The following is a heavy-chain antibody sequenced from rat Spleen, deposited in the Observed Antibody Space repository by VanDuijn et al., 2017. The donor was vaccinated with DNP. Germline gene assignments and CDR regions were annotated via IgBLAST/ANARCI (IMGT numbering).Heavy chain of an antibody. Sequence: EVQLVESGGGLVQPGRSLKLSCAASGFTFSNYYMAWVRQAPRKGLEWVAAISPRGSRTYYPDSMKGRFTISRDDAKSSLYLQMDSLRSEDTATYYCSTLNYYASLSEYFDHWGQGVMVTVSS. CDR3: STLNYYASLSEYFDH. CDR1: GFTFSNYY. CDR2: ISPRGSRT. D-gene: IGHD1-12*01. J-gene: IGHJ2*01. V-gene: IGHV5-27*01.